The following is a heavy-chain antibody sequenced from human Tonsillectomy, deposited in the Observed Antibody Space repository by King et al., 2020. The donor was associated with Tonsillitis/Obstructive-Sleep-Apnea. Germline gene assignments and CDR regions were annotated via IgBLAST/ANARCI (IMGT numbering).Heavy chain of an antibody. V-gene: IGHV1-69*01. Sequence: VQLVESGAEVKKPGSSVRVSCKASGGTFRKSAINWVRQAPGQGLEWMGGIIPVFGTTRYAQNFQGRVTITAAESTNSAHMELSSLRSEDTATHYCARITSVGMEVPVATPGDYYFDYWGQGTLVTVSS. D-gene: IGHD2-2*01. CDR1: GGTFRKSA. J-gene: IGHJ4*02. CDR2: IIPVFGTT. CDR3: ARITSVGMEVPVATPGDYYFDY.